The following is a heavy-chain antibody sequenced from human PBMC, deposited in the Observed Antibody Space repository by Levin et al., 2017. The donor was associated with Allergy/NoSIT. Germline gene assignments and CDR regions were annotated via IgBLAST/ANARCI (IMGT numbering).Heavy chain of an antibody. CDR1: GYTFTTYG. D-gene: IGHD6-19*01. CDR3: ARPYSSGWYSALDL. Sequence: GESLKISCKASGYTFTTYGIIWVRQAPGQGLEWMGWISTYNGNTNYAQNLQDRVTMTTDTSTTTAYMELRSLRSDDTAVYYCARPYSSGWYSALDLWGQGTMVSVSS. J-gene: IGHJ3*01. V-gene: IGHV1-18*01. CDR2: ISTYNGNT.